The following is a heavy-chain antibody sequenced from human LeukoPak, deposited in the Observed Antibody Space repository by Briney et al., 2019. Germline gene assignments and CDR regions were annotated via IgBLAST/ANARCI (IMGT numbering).Heavy chain of an antibody. D-gene: IGHD3-10*01. CDR2: ISSSGSTI. CDR1: GFTFSDYY. Sequence: GGSLRLSCAASGFTFSDYYMSWIRQAPGKGLEWVSYISSSGSTIYYADSVKGRFTISRDNAKTSLYLQMNSLRAEDTAVYYGARGGYGSGSYYPPNWFDPWGQGTLVTVSS. CDR3: ARGGYGSGSYYPPNWFDP. J-gene: IGHJ5*02. V-gene: IGHV3-11*01.